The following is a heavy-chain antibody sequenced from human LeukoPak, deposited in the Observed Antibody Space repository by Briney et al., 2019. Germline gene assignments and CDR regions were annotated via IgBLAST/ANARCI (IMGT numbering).Heavy chain of an antibody. J-gene: IGHJ4*02. CDR3: ARAGIVGATYYFDY. Sequence: SGTLSLTCAVYGGSFSGYYWSWIRQPPGKGLEWIGEINHSGSTNYNPSLKSRVTISVDTSKNQFSLKLSSVTAADTAVYYCARAGIVGATYYFDYWGQGTLVTVSS. D-gene: IGHD1-26*01. CDR2: INHSGST. CDR1: GGSFSGYY. V-gene: IGHV4-34*01.